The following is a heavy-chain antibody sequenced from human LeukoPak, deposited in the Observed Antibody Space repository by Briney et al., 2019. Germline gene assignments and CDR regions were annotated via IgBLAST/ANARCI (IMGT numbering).Heavy chain of an antibody. CDR3: ARDLGYSSGHPFDY. V-gene: IGHV3-33*01. CDR2: MWGDGTNE. CDR1: RFTFSSYT. D-gene: IGHD6-19*01. J-gene: IGHJ4*02. Sequence: GRSLRLSCVASRFTFSSYTMQWVRQAPGKGLDWVALMWGDGTNEYYADSVKGRFTISRDNSKNTLYLQMNSLRAEDTAVYYCARDLGYSSGHPFDYWGQGTLVTVSS.